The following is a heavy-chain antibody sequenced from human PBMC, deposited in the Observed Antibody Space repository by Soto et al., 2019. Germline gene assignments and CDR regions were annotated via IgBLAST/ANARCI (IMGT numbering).Heavy chain of an antibody. V-gene: IGHV3-23*01. J-gene: IGHJ5*02. Sequence: EEQVPESGGALVQPGGSLRLSCAASGFNFNTFAMSWIRQAPGKGLEWVPHISSSGGSRDYADSVRGRFTNSRDNSKNVLFVQMNSLRADDTATYYCAKDPPSPVTANWVHPGGKGTLVTVSS. CDR1: GFNFNTFA. CDR3: AKDPPSPVTANWVHP. CDR2: ISSSGGSR. D-gene: IGHD2-21*02.